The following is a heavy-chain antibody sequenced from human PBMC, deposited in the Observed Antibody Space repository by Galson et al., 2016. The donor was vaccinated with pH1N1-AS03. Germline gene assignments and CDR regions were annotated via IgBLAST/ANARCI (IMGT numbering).Heavy chain of an antibody. D-gene: IGHD1-26*01. CDR3: ARDPRGPCSSASCPTTYYFGMDV. V-gene: IGHV1-2*04. Sequence: SVKVSCKASGYIFTGFYVHWVRQAPGQGLEWMGWINPNNGVTNYAQNFQAWVTMTGDTSISTAYMELYGLKSDDTAVYYCARDPRGPCSSASCPTTYYFGMDVWGQGTTVIVSS. CDR1: GYIFTGFY. J-gene: IGHJ6*02. CDR2: INPNNGVT.